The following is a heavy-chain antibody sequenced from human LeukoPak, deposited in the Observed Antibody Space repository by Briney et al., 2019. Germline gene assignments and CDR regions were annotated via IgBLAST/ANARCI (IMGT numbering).Heavy chain of an antibody. CDR1: GYTLSELS. V-gene: IGHV1-24*01. Sequence: ASVKDSCKVSGYTLSELSIHWVRQAPGKGLEWVGGLDPNDGGTIYAQKFQGRVIMTEDTSTDTAYMELSSLRSEDTAVFYCAASFLRFSPDFEYWGEGTLVTVSS. CDR2: LDPNDGGT. D-gene: IGHD3-3*01. CDR3: AASFLRFSPDFEY. J-gene: IGHJ4*02.